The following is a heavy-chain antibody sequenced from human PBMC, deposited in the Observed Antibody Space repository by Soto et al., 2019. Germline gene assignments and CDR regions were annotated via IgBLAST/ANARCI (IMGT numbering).Heavy chain of an antibody. D-gene: IGHD4-17*01. V-gene: IGHV1-8*01. CDR3: ARGSDGNFVHWFDP. CDR1: GYTFTSYD. J-gene: IGHJ5*02. CDR2: MNPDSGNT. Sequence: QVQLVQSGAEVKKPGASVKVSCKASGYTFTSYDINGVRQATGQGLEWMGWMNPDSGNTRYAQKFQGRVTMTRNTSISTAYMELSSLRSEDTAVYYCARGSDGNFVHWFDPWGQGTLVTVSS.